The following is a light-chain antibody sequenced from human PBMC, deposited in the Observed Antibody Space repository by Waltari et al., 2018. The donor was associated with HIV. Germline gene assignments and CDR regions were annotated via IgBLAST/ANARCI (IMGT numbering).Light chain of an antibody. V-gene: IGKV1-39*01. J-gene: IGKJ2*01. CDR3: QQTYSTQYT. Sequence: DIQMTQSPSSLSLSVVDRSTITCRASQYISRSLNWYKQKPGKAPKLLIYTASNLQSGVSSRFSGSASGTDFTLTISSLQPEDIATYHCQQTYSTQYTFGQGTKLEIK. CDR1: QYISRS. CDR2: TAS.